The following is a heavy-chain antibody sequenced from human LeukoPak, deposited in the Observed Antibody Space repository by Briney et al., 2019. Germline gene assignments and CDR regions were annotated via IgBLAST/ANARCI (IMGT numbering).Heavy chain of an antibody. CDR3: AREGYYGSGSYPSFDY. Sequence: GRSPRLSCAASGFTFSSYAMHWVRQAPGKGLEWVAVISYDGSNKYYADSVKGRFTISRDNSKNTLYLQMNSLRAEDTAVYYCAREGYYGSGSYPSFDYWGQGTLVTVSS. D-gene: IGHD3-10*01. J-gene: IGHJ4*02. CDR1: GFTFSSYA. CDR2: ISYDGSNK. V-gene: IGHV3-30-3*01.